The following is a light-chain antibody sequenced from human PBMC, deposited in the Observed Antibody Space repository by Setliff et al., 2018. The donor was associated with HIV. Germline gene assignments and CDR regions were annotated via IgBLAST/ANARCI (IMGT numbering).Light chain of an antibody. J-gene: IGLJ1*01. Sequence: ALVQPPSVSAAPGQRVTISCSGTQSNIGRTTVNWYQQLPGTAPKLLIFGDNQRPSGVPDRFSASKFGTSGSLDISGLQSDDEADYFCAAWDAGLSAYVFGPGTKVTVL. V-gene: IGLV1-44*01. CDR1: QSNIGRTT. CDR3: AAWDAGLSAYV. CDR2: GDN.